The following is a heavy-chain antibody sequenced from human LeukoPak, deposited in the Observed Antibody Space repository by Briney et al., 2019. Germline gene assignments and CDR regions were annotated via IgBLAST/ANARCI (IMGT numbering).Heavy chain of an antibody. J-gene: IGHJ6*04. CDR2: IWYDGSNK. D-gene: IGHD3-10*01. CDR3: ARDEGITMVRGPRDYYGMDV. V-gene: IGHV3-33*01. CDR1: GFTFSSYG. Sequence: PGRSLRLSCAASGFTFSSYGMHWVRHAPGKGLEWVAVIWYDGSNKYYADSVKGRFTISRDNSKNTLYLQMNSLRAEDTAVYYCARDEGITMVRGPRDYYGMDVWGKGTTVTVSS.